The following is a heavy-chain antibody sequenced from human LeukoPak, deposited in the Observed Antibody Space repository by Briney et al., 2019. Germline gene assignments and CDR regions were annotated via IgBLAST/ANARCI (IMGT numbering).Heavy chain of an antibody. CDR3: ATMIAVASPFDY. D-gene: IGHD6-19*01. J-gene: IGHJ4*02. CDR1: GYTLTELS. CDR2: FDPEDGET. V-gene: IGHV1-24*01. Sequence: ASVKVSCKVSGYTLTELSMHWVRQAPGKGLEWMGGFDPEDGETIYAQKFQGRVTMTEDTSTGTAYMELSSLRSEDTAVYYCATMIAVASPFDYWGQGTLVTVSS.